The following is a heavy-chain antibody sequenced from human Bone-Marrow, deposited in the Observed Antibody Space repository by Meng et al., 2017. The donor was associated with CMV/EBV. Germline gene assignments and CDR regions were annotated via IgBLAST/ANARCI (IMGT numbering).Heavy chain of an antibody. Sequence: GESLKISCAASGFTFSSYSMNWVRQAPGKGLEWVSSISSSSSYIYYADSVKGRFTISRDNAKNSLYLQMNSLRAEDTAVYYCAREYGSGSYGYWGQGTLVTVSS. CDR1: GFTFSSYS. CDR2: ISSSSSYI. V-gene: IGHV3-21*01. D-gene: IGHD3-10*01. J-gene: IGHJ4*02. CDR3: AREYGSGSYGY.